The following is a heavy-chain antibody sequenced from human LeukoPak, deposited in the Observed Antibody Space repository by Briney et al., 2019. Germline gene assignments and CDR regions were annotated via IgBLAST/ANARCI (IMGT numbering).Heavy chain of an antibody. V-gene: IGHV3-30*02. CDR1: GFTFNNYG. CDR2: IRYDGTNE. Sequence: GGSLRLSCAASGFTFNNYGMYWVRQTPGKGLEWVASIRYDGTNEYYPDSVKGRFTISRDNSKNTLSLQMNSLRVGDASVYYCAKGGGSPRHYYYYYMDVWGKGATVTVSS. J-gene: IGHJ6*03. D-gene: IGHD2-2*01. CDR3: AKGGGSPRHYYYYYMDV.